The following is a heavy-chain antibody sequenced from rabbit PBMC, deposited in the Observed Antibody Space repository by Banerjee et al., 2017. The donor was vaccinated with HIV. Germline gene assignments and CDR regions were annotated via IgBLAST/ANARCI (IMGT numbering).Heavy chain of an antibody. CDR1: GIDFSGCG. D-gene: IGHD4-1*01. CDR2: INTISGDT. V-gene: IGHV1S45*01. Sequence: QQQLVESGGGLVTPGGNLTLTCKASGIDFSGCGISWVRQAPGKGLEWIACINTISGDTVYATWAKGRFTISKASWTTVTLQMTSLTAADTASYFCARDLAGVIGWNFNLWGPGTLVTVS. CDR3: ARDLAGVIGWNFNL. J-gene: IGHJ4*01.